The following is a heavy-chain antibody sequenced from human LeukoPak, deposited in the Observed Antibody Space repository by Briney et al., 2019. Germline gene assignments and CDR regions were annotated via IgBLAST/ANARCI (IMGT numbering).Heavy chain of an antibody. V-gene: IGHV3-23*01. CDR1: GFTFSTYA. CDR2: ISGSGDST. D-gene: IGHD2-2*01. Sequence: PGGSLRLSCTASGFTFSTYAMSWVRQAPGEGLEWVSVISGSGDSTYSDSVKGRFTISRDNSKNTLHLQMSSLRAEDTVLYYCVKDRCDRTTCPEVWGQGTLVTVSS. J-gene: IGHJ4*02. CDR3: VKDRCDRTTCPEV.